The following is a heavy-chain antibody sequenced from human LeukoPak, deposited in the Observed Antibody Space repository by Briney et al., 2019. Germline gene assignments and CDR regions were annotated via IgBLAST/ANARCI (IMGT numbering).Heavy chain of an antibody. CDR2: IYYSGRA. J-gene: IGHJ1*01. CDR1: GGSISSSSYY. V-gene: IGHV4-39*01. D-gene: IGHD6-6*01. Sequence: SETLSLTCTVSGGSISSSSYYWGWIRQPPGKGPDWVGCIYYSGRAIYNPSLKSRVKISVDTSRSQFSLKLNSVTAADTAVYYCARHERPYSSSSPFQHWGQGTLVTVS. CDR3: ARHERPYSSSSPFQH.